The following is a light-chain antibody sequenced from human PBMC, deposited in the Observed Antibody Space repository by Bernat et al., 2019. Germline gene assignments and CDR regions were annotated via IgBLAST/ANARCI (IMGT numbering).Light chain of an antibody. CDR1: SSDVGAYNY. J-gene: IGLJ3*02. CDR3: CSYAGSYTWE. V-gene: IGLV2-11*01. Sequence: QSALTQPASVSGSPGQSITISCTGTSSDVGAYNYVSWYQQHPGKAPKLMIYDVTQRPSGVPDRFSGSKSGNTASLTISGLQAEDEADYYCCSYAGSYTWEFGGGTKLTVL. CDR2: DVT.